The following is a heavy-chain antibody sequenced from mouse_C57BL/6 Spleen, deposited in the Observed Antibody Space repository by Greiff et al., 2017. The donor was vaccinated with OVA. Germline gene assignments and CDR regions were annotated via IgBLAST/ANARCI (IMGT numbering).Heavy chain of an antibody. Sequence: QVQLQQSGAELVRPGASVTLSCKASGYTFTDYEMHWVKQTPVHGLEWIGAIDPETGGTAYNQKFKGKAILTADKSSSTAYMELRSLTSEVSAGYYCTRSLNRGGFFDYWGQGTTLTGSS. CDR3: TRSLNRGGFFDY. CDR1: GYTFTDYE. V-gene: IGHV1-15*01. J-gene: IGHJ2*01. CDR2: IDPETGGT.